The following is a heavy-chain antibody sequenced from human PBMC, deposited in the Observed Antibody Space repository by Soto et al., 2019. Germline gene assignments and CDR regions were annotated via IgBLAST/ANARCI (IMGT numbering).Heavy chain of an antibody. D-gene: IGHD3-3*01. Sequence: QLQLQESGPGLVKPSETLSLTCTVSGGSISSGPYSWVWIRQTPGKGLEWIGTFYHSGIPHHIPSLESRVTIYVDAPKNQFSLNVRSVTSADTAVCYCAMLRVYFTMSVCNGAYAMDVGGQGTTVTGSS. CDR1: GGSISSGPYS. CDR2: FYHSGIP. CDR3: AMLRVYFTMSVCNGAYAMDV. V-gene: IGHV4-39*01. J-gene: IGHJ6*02.